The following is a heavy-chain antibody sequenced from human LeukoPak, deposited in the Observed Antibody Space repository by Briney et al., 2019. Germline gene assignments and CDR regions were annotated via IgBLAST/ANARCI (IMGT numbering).Heavy chain of an antibody. Sequence: GGSLRLSCAASGFTFSSYGMHWVRQAPGKGLEWVAFIRYDGSKKYYADSVKGRFTISRDNAKNSLYLQMNSLRAEDTAVYYCAREGKYSSSYYFDYWGQGTLVTVSS. V-gene: IGHV3-30*02. CDR1: GFTFSSYG. CDR3: AREGKYSSSYYFDY. J-gene: IGHJ4*02. D-gene: IGHD6-6*01. CDR2: IRYDGSKK.